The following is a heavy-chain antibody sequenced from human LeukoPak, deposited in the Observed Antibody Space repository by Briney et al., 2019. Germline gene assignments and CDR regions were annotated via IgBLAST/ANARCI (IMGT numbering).Heavy chain of an antibody. D-gene: IGHD3-10*01. J-gene: IGHJ3*02. CDR1: GYTFTSYD. V-gene: IGHV1-8*01. CDR3: AKDLPYGSGSWGAFDI. Sequence: GASVKVSRKASGYTFTSYDINWVRQATGQGLEWMGWMNPNSGNTGYAQKFQGRVTMTRNTSISTAYMELSSLRAEDTALYYCAKDLPYGSGSWGAFDIWGQGTMVTVSS. CDR2: MNPNSGNT.